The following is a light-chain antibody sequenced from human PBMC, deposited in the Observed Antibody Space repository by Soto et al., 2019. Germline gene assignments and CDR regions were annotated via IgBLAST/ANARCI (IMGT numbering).Light chain of an antibody. CDR3: QQYNNGQIT. CDR2: GAS. Sequence: EIVMTQSPATLSVSPGERATLSCRASQSVSSNLAWYQQKPGQAPRLLIYGASTRATGIPARFSGSGSGTEFTLTISSLQSEDFAVYYWQQYNNGQITFGQGTRLEIK. CDR1: QSVSSN. V-gene: IGKV3-15*01. J-gene: IGKJ5*01.